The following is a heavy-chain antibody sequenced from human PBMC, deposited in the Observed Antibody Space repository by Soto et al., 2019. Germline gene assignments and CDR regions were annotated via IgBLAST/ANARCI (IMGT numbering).Heavy chain of an antibody. D-gene: IGHD6-13*01. V-gene: IGHV3-33*01. CDR1: GFTFSSYG. Sequence: QVQLVESGGGVVQPGRSLRLSCAASGFTFSSYGMHWVRQAPGKGLEWVAVIWYDGSNKYYADSVKGRFTISRDNSKNTLYLQMNSLRAEDTAVYYCARDSIWFAAGTYWFDPWGQGTLVTVSS. CDR3: ARDSIWFAAGTYWFDP. CDR2: IWYDGSNK. J-gene: IGHJ5*02.